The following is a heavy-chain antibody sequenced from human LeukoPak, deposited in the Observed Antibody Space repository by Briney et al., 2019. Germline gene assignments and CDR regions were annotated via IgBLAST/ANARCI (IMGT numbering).Heavy chain of an antibody. CDR3: ARVSEDSSGYSPPDY. J-gene: IGHJ4*02. V-gene: IGHV1-46*01. CDR2: INPSGGST. CDR1: RYTFTSYY. D-gene: IGHD3-22*01. Sequence: ASVKVSCKASRYTFTSYYMHWVRQAPGQGLEWMGIINPSGGSTSYAQKFQGRVTMTRDTSTSTVYMELSSLRSEDTAVYYCARVSEDSSGYSPPDYWGQGTLVTVSS.